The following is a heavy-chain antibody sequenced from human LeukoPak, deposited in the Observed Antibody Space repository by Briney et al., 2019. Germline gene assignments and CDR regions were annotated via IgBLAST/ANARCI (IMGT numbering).Heavy chain of an antibody. Sequence: SETLSLTCAVSGGSISSNNWWSWVRQPPGKGLEWIGEIYHSGSTNYNPSLKSRVTISIDKSTNQFSLKLSSVTAADSAIYYCARDNDTSVGDYWGQGTLVTVSS. CDR1: GGSISSNNW. CDR2: IYHSGST. CDR3: ARDNDTSVGDY. D-gene: IGHD4-23*01. V-gene: IGHV4-4*02. J-gene: IGHJ4*02.